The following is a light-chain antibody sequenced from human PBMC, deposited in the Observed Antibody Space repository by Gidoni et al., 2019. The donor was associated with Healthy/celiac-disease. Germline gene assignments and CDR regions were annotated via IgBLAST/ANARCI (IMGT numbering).Light chain of an antibody. J-gene: IGKJ2*01. CDR1: QSISSW. CDR2: KAS. V-gene: IGKV1-5*03. Sequence: DIQMTQSPSTLSASVGDRVTITCRASQSISSWLAWYQQKPGKAPKLLIYKASSLESGVPSRFSGSGSGTEFTLTISSLQPDDFAPYYCQQYNSYSGYTFGQWTKLEIK. CDR3: QQYNSYSGYT.